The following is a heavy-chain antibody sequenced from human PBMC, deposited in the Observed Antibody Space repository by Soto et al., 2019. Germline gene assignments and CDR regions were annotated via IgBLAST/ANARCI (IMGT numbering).Heavy chain of an antibody. V-gene: IGHV3-74*01. CDR1: GFSLRRYW. J-gene: IGHJ4*02. D-gene: IGHD7-27*01. CDR3: TRDLGY. Sequence: GGAPRPSRTASGFSLRRYWMHWVRQAPGKGLVWVSRINSDGSSTNYADSVKGRFTISRDIAKNTLYLQMNSLRVEDTAVYYYTRDLGYWGQGALVTVSS. CDR2: INSDGSST.